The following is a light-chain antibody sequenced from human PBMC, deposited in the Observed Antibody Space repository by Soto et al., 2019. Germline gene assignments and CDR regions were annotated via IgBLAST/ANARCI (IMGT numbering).Light chain of an antibody. V-gene: IGLV9-49*01. CDR3: GADHGSGSNFSYV. CDR2: VGTGGIVG. CDR1: SGYSNYK. Sequence: QSVLTQPPSASASLGASVTVTCTLSSGYSNYKVDWYQQRPGKGPRFVMRVGTGGIVGSKGDGIPDRFSVLGSGLNRYLTIKNIQEEDESDYHCGADHGSGSNFSYVFGTGTKLTVL. J-gene: IGLJ1*01.